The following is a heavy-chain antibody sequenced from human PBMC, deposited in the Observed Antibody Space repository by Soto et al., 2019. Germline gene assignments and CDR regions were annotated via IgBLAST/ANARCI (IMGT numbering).Heavy chain of an antibody. CDR3: ARDFDY. V-gene: IGHV4-34*01. J-gene: IGHJ4*02. CDR1: GGSFTSYY. Sequence: QVRLQQWGAGLLKPSETLSLTCAVYGGSFTSYYWSWIRQPPGKGLEWIGDISHGGITNYNPSLKTPVTISLDTTQNHFSLRLTAVTAAASAVYYCARDFDYWGQGTLVTVSS. CDR2: ISHGGIT.